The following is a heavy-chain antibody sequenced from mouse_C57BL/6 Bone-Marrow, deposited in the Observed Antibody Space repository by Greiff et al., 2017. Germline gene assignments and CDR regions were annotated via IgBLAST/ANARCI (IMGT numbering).Heavy chain of an antibody. CDR1: GFTFSNYG. Sequence: EVKLMESGGDLVKPGGSLKLSCAASGFTFSNYGMSWVRQTPDKRLEWVATISSGGSYTYYPDSVKGRFTISRDNAKNTLYLQMSSLKSEDTAMYYCARHGYYDAMDYWGQGTSVTVSS. CDR3: ARHGYYDAMDY. CDR2: ISSGGSYT. J-gene: IGHJ4*01. V-gene: IGHV5-6*01. D-gene: IGHD2-2*01.